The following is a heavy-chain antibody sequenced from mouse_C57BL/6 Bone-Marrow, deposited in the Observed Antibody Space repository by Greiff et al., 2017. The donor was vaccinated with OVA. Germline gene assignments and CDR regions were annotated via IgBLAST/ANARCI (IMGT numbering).Heavy chain of an antibody. Sequence: EVKVVESGGGLVQPGGSLKLSCAASGFTFSDYYMYWVRQTPEKRLEWVAYISNGGGSTYYPDTVKGRFTISRDNAKNTLYLQMSRLKSEDTAMYYCARHDGTVVATPHFEVWGTETTVTVSS. V-gene: IGHV5-12*01. D-gene: IGHD1-1*01. J-gene: IGHJ1*03. CDR3: ARHDGTVVATPHFEV. CDR1: GFTFSDYY. CDR2: ISNGGGST.